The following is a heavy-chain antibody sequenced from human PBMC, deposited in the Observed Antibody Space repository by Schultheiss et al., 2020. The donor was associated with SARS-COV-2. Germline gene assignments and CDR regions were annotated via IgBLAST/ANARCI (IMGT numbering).Heavy chain of an antibody. V-gene: IGHV4-59*08. CDR1: GGSITSSY. CDR3: ARRRDYMDV. Sequence: SETLSLTCTVSGGSITSSYWSWIRQPPGKRLEWIGYIYYSGNTNYNPSLKSRVTMSVDTSKDQFSLKLSSVTAADTAVYFCARRRDYMDVWGQGTAVTVSS. CDR2: IYYSGNT. J-gene: IGHJ6*03.